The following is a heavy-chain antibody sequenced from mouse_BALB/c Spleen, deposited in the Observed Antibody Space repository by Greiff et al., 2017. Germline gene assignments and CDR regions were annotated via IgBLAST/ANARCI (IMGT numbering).Heavy chain of an antibody. CDR1: GFTFSSYA. V-gene: IGHV5-9-3*01. Sequence: EVKLMESGGGLVKPGGSLKLSCAASGFTFSSYAMSWVRQTPEKRLEWVATISSGGSYTYYPDSVKGRFTISIDNAKNTLYLQMSSLRSEDTAMYYCARRGGTGYWYFDVWGAGTTVTVSS. CDR2: ISSGGSYT. D-gene: IGHD4-1*01. J-gene: IGHJ1*01. CDR3: ARRGGTGYWYFDV.